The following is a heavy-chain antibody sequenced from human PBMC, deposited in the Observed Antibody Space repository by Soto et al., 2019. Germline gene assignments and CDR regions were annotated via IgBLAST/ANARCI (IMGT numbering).Heavy chain of an antibody. CDR2: ISGSGGST. V-gene: IGHV3-23*01. CDR1: GFTFSSYA. D-gene: IGHD3-3*01. J-gene: IGHJ4*02. CDR3: AKVLRFLEWLWDY. Sequence: GGSLRLSCAASGFTFSSYAMSWVRQAPGKGLEWVSAISGSGGSTYYADSVKGRFTISRDNAKNTLYLQMNSRRAEDTAVYYCAKVLRFLEWLWDYWGQGTLVTVSS.